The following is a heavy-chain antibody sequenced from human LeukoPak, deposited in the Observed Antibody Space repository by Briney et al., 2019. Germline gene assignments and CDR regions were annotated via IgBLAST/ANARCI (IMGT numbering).Heavy chain of an antibody. CDR1: GYTFTSYY. CDR2: INPDSGAT. CDR3: ARDTNYYDSSGWPDY. D-gene: IGHD3-22*01. Sequence: GASVQVSCKASGYTFTSYYMHWVRQAPGQGLEWMGWINPDSGATNYAQKFQGRVTMTRDTSISTAYMELSRLRSDDTAVYYCARDTNYYDSSGWPDYWGQGTLVTVSS. J-gene: IGHJ4*02. V-gene: IGHV1-2*02.